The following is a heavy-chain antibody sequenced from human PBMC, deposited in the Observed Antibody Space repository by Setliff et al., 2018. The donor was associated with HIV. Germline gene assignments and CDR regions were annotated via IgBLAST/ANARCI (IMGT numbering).Heavy chain of an antibody. D-gene: IGHD3-10*01. V-gene: IGHV4-59*01. CDR1: GGSISSYY. Sequence: PSETLSLTCTVSGGSISSYYWSWIRQPPGKGLEWIGYIYYSGSTNYNPSLKSRVTISVDTSKNQFSLKLSSVTAADTAVYYCARHPPPEVRGDVTDYWGQGTLVTVSS. CDR3: ARHPPPEVRGDVTDY. CDR2: IYYSGST. J-gene: IGHJ4*02.